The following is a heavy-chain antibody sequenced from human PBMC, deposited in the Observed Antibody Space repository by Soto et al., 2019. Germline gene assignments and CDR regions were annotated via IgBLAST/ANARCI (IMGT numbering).Heavy chain of an antibody. CDR3: ARVTDYYDSSGYLGAFDI. CDR1: GFTFSSYE. CDR2: ISSSGSTI. V-gene: IGHV3-48*03. Sequence: EVQLVESGGGLVQPGGSLRLSCAASGFTFSSYEMNWVRQAPGKGLEWVSYISSSGSTIYYADSVKGRFTICRDNAKNSLYLQMNSLRAEDTAVYYCARVTDYYDSSGYLGAFDIWGQGTMVTVSS. J-gene: IGHJ3*02. D-gene: IGHD3-22*01.